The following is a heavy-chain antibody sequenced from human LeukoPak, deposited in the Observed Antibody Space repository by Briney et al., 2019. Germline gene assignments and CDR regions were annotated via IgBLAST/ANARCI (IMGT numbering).Heavy chain of an antibody. CDR3: ARAQGALDY. Sequence: PGGSLRLSCAASGFTITTYAVNCVRQAPWKGLEWVSGIGGGGTEYYADSVKGRFIISSDNSQNLVHLQMNSLTVEDTAVYYCARAQGALDYWGQGTLVTVSS. D-gene: IGHD1-26*01. CDR1: GFTITTYA. V-gene: IGHV3-23*01. CDR2: IGGGGTE. J-gene: IGHJ4*02.